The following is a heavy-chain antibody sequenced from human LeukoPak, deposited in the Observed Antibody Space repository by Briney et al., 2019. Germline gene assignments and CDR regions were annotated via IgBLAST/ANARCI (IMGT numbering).Heavy chain of an antibody. D-gene: IGHD3-22*01. CDR3: ARVVQSTDSSGFYLPEYFQH. Sequence: SETLSLTCTVSGGSISSGSYYWDWIRQPPGKGLEWIGSIYHSGSTYYNPSLKSRVTISVDTSKDQFSLKLRSVTAADTAVYYCARVVQSTDSSGFYLPEYFQHWGQGTLVTVSS. J-gene: IGHJ1*01. CDR1: GGSISSGSYY. V-gene: IGHV4-39*07. CDR2: IYHSGST.